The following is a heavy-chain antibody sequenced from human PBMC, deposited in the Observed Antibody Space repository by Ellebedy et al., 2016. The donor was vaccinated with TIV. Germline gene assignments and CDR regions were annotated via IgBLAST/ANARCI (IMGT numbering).Heavy chain of an antibody. CDR1: GGSISSSSYY. V-gene: IGHV4-39*07. D-gene: IGHD2-2*02. CDR3: ARDDWGAIVVVPAAIASKYGMDV. J-gene: IGHJ6*02. CDR2: IYYSGST. Sequence: SETLSLXXTVSGGSISSSSYYWGWIRQPPGKGLEWIGSIYYSGSTNYNPSLKSRVTISVDTSKNQFSLKLSSVTAADTAVYYCARDDWGAIVVVPAAIASKYGMDVWGQGTTVTVSS.